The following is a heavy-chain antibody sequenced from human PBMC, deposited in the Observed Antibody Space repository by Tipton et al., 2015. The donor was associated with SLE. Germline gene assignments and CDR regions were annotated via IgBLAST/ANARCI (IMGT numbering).Heavy chain of an antibody. CDR3: ARAAAQAQGIYWYFDL. CDR1: GFTFSSYS. Sequence: SLRLSCAASGFTFSSYSMNWVRQAPGKGLEWVSSISSSSSYIYYADSVKGRFTISRDNAKNSLYLQMNSLRAEDTAVYYCARAAAQAQGIYWYFDLWGRGTLVTVSS. J-gene: IGHJ2*01. CDR2: ISSSSSYI. V-gene: IGHV3-21*01. D-gene: IGHD6-13*01.